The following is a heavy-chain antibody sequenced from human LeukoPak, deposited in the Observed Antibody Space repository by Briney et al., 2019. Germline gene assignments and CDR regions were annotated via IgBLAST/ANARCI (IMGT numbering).Heavy chain of an antibody. CDR1: GFTFRTYS. Sequence: GGSLRLSCAASGFTFRTYSINWVRQAPGKGLEWVSSISGSSHFIYYAESVKGRFTISRDNAKNSVYLQLSSLRVEDTAVYCCARFLATWDYYYMDVWGTGTTVTVSS. V-gene: IGHV3-48*01. J-gene: IGHJ6*03. CDR3: ARFLATWDYYYMDV. CDR2: ISGSSHFI. D-gene: IGHD3-3*01.